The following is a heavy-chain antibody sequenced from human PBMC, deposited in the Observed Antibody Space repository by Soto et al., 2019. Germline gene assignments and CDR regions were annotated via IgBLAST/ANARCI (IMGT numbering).Heavy chain of an antibody. CDR3: ARQLAGIRGVILETNCFDP. CDR2: IYHSGST. Sequence: SETLSLTCAVSGGSISSGGYSWSWIRQPPGKGLEWIGYIYHSGSTYYNPSLKSRVTISVDTSKNQFSLKLSSVTAADTAVYYCARQLAGIRGVILETNCFDPWGQGTLVTVFS. D-gene: IGHD3-10*01. J-gene: IGHJ5*02. CDR1: GGSISSGGYS. V-gene: IGHV4-30-2*01.